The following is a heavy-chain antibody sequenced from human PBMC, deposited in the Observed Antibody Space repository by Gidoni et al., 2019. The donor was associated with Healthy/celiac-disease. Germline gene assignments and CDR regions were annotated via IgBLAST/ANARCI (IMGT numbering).Heavy chain of an antibody. CDR3: ARGDSGEADLFDY. Sequence: QVQLQESGPGLVKPSQTLSLTCPVSGGSISSGGYYWSWIRQHPGKRMEWIGYIYYSGSTYYNPSLKSRVTISVDTSKNQFSLKLSSVTAADTAVYYCARGDSGEADLFDYWGQGTLVTVSS. CDR2: IYYSGST. CDR1: GGSISSGGYY. D-gene: IGHD7-27*01. J-gene: IGHJ4*02. V-gene: IGHV4-31*03.